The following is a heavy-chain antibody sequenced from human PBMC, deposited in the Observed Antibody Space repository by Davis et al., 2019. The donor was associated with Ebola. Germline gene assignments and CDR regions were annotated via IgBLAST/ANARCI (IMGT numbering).Heavy chain of an antibody. CDR2: LTPIFGTP. V-gene: IGHV1-69*13. Sequence: SVKVSCKASGGTFSSDTISWVRQAPGHGLEWMGGLTPIFGTPTYAQKFKVRVTITADEATTSAYMDLNTLTSEDTAMYYCARNISGYYDSWGQGTLVTVSS. D-gene: IGHD3-22*01. CDR1: GGTFSSDT. J-gene: IGHJ4*02. CDR3: ARNISGYYDS.